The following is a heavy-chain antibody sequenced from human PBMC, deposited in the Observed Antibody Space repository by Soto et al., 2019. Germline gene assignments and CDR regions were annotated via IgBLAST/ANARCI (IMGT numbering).Heavy chain of an antibody. CDR1: GGSISSYY. Sequence: SETLSLTCTVSGGSISSYYWSWIRQPPGKGLEWIGYMYYNGNSKYNPSLKNRVTISLDTSKKQLSLKLSSVTAADTAVYYCARAHGSGWGAFDIWGQGTMVTVSS. J-gene: IGHJ3*02. CDR3: ARAHGSGWGAFDI. V-gene: IGHV4-59*12. CDR2: MYYNGNS. D-gene: IGHD3-10*01.